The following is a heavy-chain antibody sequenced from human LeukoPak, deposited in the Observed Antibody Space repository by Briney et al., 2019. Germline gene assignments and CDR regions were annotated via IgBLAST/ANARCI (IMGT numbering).Heavy chain of an antibody. CDR1: GFTFIDYD. CDR2: IGIRGDT. J-gene: IGHJ4*02. V-gene: IGHV3-13*01. D-gene: IGHD6-19*01. CDR3: ARGGIQVSGIDEFDY. Sequence: GGSLRLSCAASGFTFIDYDMHWVRQAIGKGLEWVSAIGIRGDTHYSGSVKGRFTISRENAESSLYLQMNSLRAEDTAVYYCARGGIQVSGIDEFDYWGQGTRVTVSS.